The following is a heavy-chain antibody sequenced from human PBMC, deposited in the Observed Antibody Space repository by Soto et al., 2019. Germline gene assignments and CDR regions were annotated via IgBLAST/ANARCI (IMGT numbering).Heavy chain of an antibody. V-gene: IGHV1-69*06. CDR3: ARVGASSPWLADNWFDP. J-gene: IGHJ5*02. D-gene: IGHD6-19*01. Sequence: SVKVSCKASGGTFSSYAISWVRQAPGQGLEWMGGIIPIFGTANYAQKFQGRVTITADKSTSTAYMELSSLRSEDTAVYYCARVGASSPWLADNWFDPWGQGTLVTVSS. CDR1: GGTFSSYA. CDR2: IIPIFGTA.